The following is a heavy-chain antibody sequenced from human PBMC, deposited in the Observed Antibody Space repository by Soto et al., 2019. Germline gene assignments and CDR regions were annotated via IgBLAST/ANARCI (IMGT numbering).Heavy chain of an antibody. CDR3: ARDRVGYCSSTSCYTGVYYYGMDV. V-gene: IGHV3-66*01. CDR1: GFTVSSNY. Sequence: GESLKISCAASGFTVSSNYMSWVRQAPGKGLEWVSVIYSGGSTYYADSVKGRFTISRDNSKNTLYLQMNSLRAEDTAVYYCARDRVGYCSSTSCYTGVYYYGMDVWGQGTTVTVSS. D-gene: IGHD2-2*02. CDR2: IYSGGST. J-gene: IGHJ6*02.